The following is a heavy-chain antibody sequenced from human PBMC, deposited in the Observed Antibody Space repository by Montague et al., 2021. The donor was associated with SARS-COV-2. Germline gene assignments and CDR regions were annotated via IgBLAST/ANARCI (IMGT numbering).Heavy chain of an antibody. CDR2: FSCDKSS. J-gene: IGHJ3*02. V-gene: IGHV4-59*11. D-gene: IGHD2-2*01. Sequence: SETLSLTCSVSGASIDTPNWGSHVRTPVKKMERIGSFSCDKSSDYYPSLKSRATISRVTSKNQFSLKVRSVTAAETAVYYCARETMTAAAVDIWGQGTMVTVSS. CDR1: GASIDTPN. CDR3: ARETMTAAAVDI.